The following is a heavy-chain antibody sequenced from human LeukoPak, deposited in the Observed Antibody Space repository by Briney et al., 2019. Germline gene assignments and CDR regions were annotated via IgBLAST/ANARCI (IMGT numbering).Heavy chain of an antibody. CDR3: ARGLLWFGEIDY. Sequence: SETLSLTCTVSGDSISTSNSYWGWIRQPPGKGREWIGSIYYSGNTYLNASLKSRVTISVDTSKKQFSLKLTSVTAADTAVYYCARGLLWFGEIDYGGQGTLVTVSS. CDR2: IYYSGNT. CDR1: GDSISTSNSY. D-gene: IGHD3-10*01. V-gene: IGHV4-39*01. J-gene: IGHJ4*02.